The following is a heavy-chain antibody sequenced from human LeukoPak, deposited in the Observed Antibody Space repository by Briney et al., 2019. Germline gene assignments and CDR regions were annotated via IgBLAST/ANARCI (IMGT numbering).Heavy chain of an antibody. D-gene: IGHD1-26*01. CDR2: IYYSGST. J-gene: IGHJ6*02. CDR1: GGSISSYY. V-gene: IGHV4-59*01. Sequence: SETLSLTCTVSGGSISSYYWSWIRQPPGKGLEGIGYIYYSGSTNYNPSLKSRVTISVDTSKNQFSLKLSSVTAADTAVYYCARTLSGSYRDYYYYYGMDVWGQGTTVTVSS. CDR3: ARTLSGSYRDYYYYYGMDV.